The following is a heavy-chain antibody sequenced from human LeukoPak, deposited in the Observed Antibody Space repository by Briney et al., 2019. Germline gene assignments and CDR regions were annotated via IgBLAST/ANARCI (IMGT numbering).Heavy chain of an antibody. CDR2: IIWHGAST. D-gene: IGHD6-6*01. Sequence: GGSLRLSCAASGFSFDDLGMTWVRQVPGKGLEWVAGIIWHGASTGYADSVRGRFTISRDNAKNSLYLQMNSLRAEDTALYYCARAVCPTIKFCDSSYFMDVWGKGTTVNVS. CDR1: GFSFDDLG. J-gene: IGHJ6*03. CDR3: ARAVCPTIKFCDSSYFMDV. V-gene: IGHV3-20*04.